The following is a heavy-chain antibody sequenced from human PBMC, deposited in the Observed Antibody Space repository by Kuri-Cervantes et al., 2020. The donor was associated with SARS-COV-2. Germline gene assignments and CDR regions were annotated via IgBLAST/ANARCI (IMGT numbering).Heavy chain of an antibody. Sequence: GGSLRLSCAASSDSGFTFSTYAMSWVRQAPGKGLEWVANIKQDGSEKYYVDSVKGRFTISRDNSENTLYLQMNSLRAEDTAVYYCARDSIRILGWFDPWGQGTLVTVSS. CDR1: GFTFSTYA. D-gene: IGHD1-26*01. V-gene: IGHV3-7*01. CDR3: ARDSIRILGWFDP. J-gene: IGHJ5*02. CDR2: IKQDGSEK.